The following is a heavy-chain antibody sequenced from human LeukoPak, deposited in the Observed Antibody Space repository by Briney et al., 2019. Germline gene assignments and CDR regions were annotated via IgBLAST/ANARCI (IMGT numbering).Heavy chain of an antibody. J-gene: IGHJ4*02. Sequence: SETLSLTCTVSGGSISSSSYYWGWIRQPPGKGLEWIGSIYYSGSTNYNPSLKSRVTISVDTSKNQFSLKLSSVTAAGTAVYYCAGRYQLLTTPFDYWGQGTLVTVSS. CDR3: AGRYQLLTTPFDY. CDR1: GGSISSSSYY. CDR2: IYYSGST. V-gene: IGHV4-39*07. D-gene: IGHD2-2*01.